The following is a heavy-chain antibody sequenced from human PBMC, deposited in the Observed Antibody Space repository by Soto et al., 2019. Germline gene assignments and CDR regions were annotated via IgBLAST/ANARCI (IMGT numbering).Heavy chain of an antibody. CDR2: IYYSGST. CDR1: GGSISSYY. CDR3: ARSRYSGYDSVDY. J-gene: IGHJ4*02. V-gene: IGHV4-59*01. D-gene: IGHD5-12*01. Sequence: SVTMCLSYTVAGGSISSYYWSWIRQPPGKGLEWIGYIYYSGSTNYNPSLKSRVTISVDTSKNQFSLKLSSVTAADTAVYYCARSRYSGYDSVDYWGQGTLVTVS.